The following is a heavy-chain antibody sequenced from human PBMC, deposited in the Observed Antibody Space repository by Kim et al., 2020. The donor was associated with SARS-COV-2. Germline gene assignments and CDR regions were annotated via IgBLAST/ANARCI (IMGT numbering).Heavy chain of an antibody. CDR3: ARVPPYGDYVGGTYYYYGMDV. V-gene: IGHV4-59*01. Sequence: SETLSLTCTVSGGSISSYYWSWIRQPPGKGLEWIGYIYYSGSTNYNPSLKSRVTISVDTSKNQFSLKLSSVTAADTAVYYCARVPPYGDYVGGTYYYYGMDVWGQGTTVTVSS. D-gene: IGHD4-17*01. CDR1: GGSISSYY. J-gene: IGHJ6*02. CDR2: IYYSGST.